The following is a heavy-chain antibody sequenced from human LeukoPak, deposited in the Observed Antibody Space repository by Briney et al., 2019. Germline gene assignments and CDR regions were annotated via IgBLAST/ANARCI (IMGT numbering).Heavy chain of an antibody. CDR2: IYSDGTT. CDR3: ARSSSIGKAGLFDY. CDR1: AFTVTSDY. Sequence: GGSLRLSCAASAFTVTSDYMSWVRQAPGKGLEWVSVIYSDGTTFYADSVRGRFTISRDTSKNLLYLQMNSLRGEDAAVYYCARSSSIGKAGLFDYWGQGTLVTVSS. J-gene: IGHJ4*02. D-gene: IGHD6-13*01. V-gene: IGHV3-53*01.